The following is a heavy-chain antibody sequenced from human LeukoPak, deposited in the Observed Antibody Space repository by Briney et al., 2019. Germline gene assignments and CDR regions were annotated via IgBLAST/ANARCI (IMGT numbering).Heavy chain of an antibody. J-gene: IGHJ6*03. CDR2: IIPIFGTA. D-gene: IGHD1-14*01. V-gene: IGHV1-69*13. CDR3: ARDRTRYYYYSYMDV. Sequence: SVKVSCKASGGTFSSYAISWVRQAPGQGLEWMGGIIPIFGTANYAQKFQGRVTITADESTSTAYMELSSLRSDDTAVYYCARDRTRYYYYSYMDVWGKGTAVTISS. CDR1: GGTFSSYA.